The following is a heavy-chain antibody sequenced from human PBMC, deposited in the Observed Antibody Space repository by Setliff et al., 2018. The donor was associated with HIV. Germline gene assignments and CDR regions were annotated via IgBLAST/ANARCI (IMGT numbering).Heavy chain of an antibody. CDR1: GFTFSTFG. V-gene: IGHV3-33*01. CDR3: ARGSSAWGFDI. Sequence: SLRLSCAASGFTFSTFGMHWVRQAPGRGLQWVANIWFDGSNTYYADSVKGRFTISRDNSKNTLFLEMNSLGVEDTAVYYCARGSSAWGFDIWGQGTMVTVSS. CDR2: IWFDGSNT. J-gene: IGHJ3*02. D-gene: IGHD6-25*01.